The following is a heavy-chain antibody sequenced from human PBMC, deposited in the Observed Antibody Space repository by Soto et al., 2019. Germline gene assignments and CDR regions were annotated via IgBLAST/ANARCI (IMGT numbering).Heavy chain of an antibody. CDR1: WFTLRNHS. J-gene: IGHJ4*02. CDR3: ARGHPTFSLYSGSYLSEQSSYYFDY. V-gene: IGHV3-21*01. D-gene: IGHD1-26*01. Sequence: GFLRHPWAVSWFTLRNHSINRVRQAPREGLGWVSSISSSSSYIYYADSVKGRFTISRDNAKNSLYLQMNSLRAEDTAVYYCARGHPTFSLYSGSYLSEQSSYYFDYWGQGTLVTVSS. CDR2: ISSSSSYI.